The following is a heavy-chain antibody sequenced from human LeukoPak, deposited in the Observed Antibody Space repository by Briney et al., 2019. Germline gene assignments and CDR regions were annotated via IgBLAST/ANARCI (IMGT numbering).Heavy chain of an antibody. Sequence: ASVKVSCKASGYTFTSYDINWVRQATGRGLEWMGWMNPNSGNTGYAQKFQGRVTMTRNTSISTAYMELSSLRSEDTAVYYCARGKLITIFGVVITSNWFDPWGQGTLVTVSS. CDR1: GYTFTSYD. CDR2: MNPNSGNT. CDR3: ARGKLITIFGVVITSNWFDP. D-gene: IGHD3-3*01. V-gene: IGHV1-8*01. J-gene: IGHJ5*02.